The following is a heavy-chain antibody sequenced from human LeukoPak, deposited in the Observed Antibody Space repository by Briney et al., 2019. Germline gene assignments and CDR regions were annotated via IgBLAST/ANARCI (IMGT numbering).Heavy chain of an antibody. CDR3: ASGKIYIDY. V-gene: IGHV3-48*02. CDR2: ISSGSNTI. J-gene: IGHJ4*02. CDR1: GFTFSSYS. Sequence: QTGGSLRLSCAASGFTFSSYSMNRVRQAPVKGLAWASYISSGSNTIYYADSVKGRFTISRDNAKNSLYLQMNSLRYEDTAVYYCASGKIYIDYWGQGTLVTVSS.